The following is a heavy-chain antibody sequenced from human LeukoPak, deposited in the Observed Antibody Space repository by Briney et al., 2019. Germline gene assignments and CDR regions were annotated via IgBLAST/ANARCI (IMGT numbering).Heavy chain of an antibody. CDR1: GYTFTSYG. CDR3: ARVLNVYSSGWYSGTIPHEHGMDV. D-gene: IGHD6-19*01. CDR2: ISAYNGNT. Sequence: ASVKVSCKASGYTFTSYGISWVRQAPGQVLEWMGWISAYNGNTNYAQKLQGRVTMTTDTSTSTAYMELRSLRSDDTAVYYCARVLNVYSSGWYSGTIPHEHGMDVWGQGTTVTVSS. V-gene: IGHV1-18*01. J-gene: IGHJ6*02.